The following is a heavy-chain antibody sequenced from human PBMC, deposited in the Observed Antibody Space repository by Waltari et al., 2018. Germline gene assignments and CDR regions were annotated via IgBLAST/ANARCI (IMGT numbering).Heavy chain of an antibody. J-gene: IGHJ3*02. CDR1: GGSISRYY. V-gene: IGHV4-59*08. CDR2: IYYSGNT. Sequence: QVQLQESGPGLVKPSETLSLTCTVSGGSISRYYRSWIRQPPRQGLEWIGYIYYSGNTNYNPSLKSRVTISVDTSKNQFSLKLSSVTAADTAVYYCARHGYDFWSGYYTFAFDIWGQGTMVTVSS. D-gene: IGHD3-3*01. CDR3: ARHGYDFWSGYYTFAFDI.